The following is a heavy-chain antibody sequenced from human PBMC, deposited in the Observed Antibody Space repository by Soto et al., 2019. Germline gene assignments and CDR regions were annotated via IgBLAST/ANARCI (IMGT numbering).Heavy chain of an antibody. CDR2: INAATGDT. Sequence: QVPLVQSGTAVKKPGASVKVSCKASGYTFTSYGIHWVRQAPGQRLEWMGWINAATGDTKYSPKFQVRVTINSDTSASTAYRELSSLRSEDTAVYYCVRKPVAATGIYWFDPWGQGTLVTVSA. J-gene: IGHJ5*02. V-gene: IGHV1-3*01. D-gene: IGHD6-13*01. CDR3: VRKPVAATGIYWFDP. CDR1: GYTFTSYG.